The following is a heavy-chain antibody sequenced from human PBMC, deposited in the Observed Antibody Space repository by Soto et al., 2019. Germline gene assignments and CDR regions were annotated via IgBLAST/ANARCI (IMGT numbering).Heavy chain of an antibody. D-gene: IGHD2-2*01. CDR1: GSTFSSYA. V-gene: IGHV3-30-3*01. CDR2: ISYDGSNK. CDR3: ARGRTDCSSTSCCFWVWRDV. Sequence: GGSLRLSCAASGSTFSSYAMHWVRQAPGKGLEWVAVISYDGSNKYYADSVKGRLTISRDNSKNTLYLQMNGLRAEDTAVYYCARGRTDCSSTSCCFWVWRDVWGQGTTVTVSS. J-gene: IGHJ6*02.